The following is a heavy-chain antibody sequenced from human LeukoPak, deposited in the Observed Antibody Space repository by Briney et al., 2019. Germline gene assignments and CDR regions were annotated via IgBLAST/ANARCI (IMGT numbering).Heavy chain of an antibody. CDR3: ARGSGGSYYYFDY. V-gene: IGHV3-66*01. J-gene: IGHJ4*02. CDR2: IYSGGTT. Sequence: QTGGSLRLSCAASGFTVSNNYMTWVRQAPGKGLEWVSVIYSGGTTYYTDSVKGRFTISRDNSKNTLYLQMNSLRAEDTAVYYCARGSGGSYYYFDYWGQGTLVPVSS. CDR1: GFTVSNNY. D-gene: IGHD1-26*01.